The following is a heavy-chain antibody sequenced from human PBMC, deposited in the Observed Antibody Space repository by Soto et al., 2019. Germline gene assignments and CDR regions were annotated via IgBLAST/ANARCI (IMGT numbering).Heavy chain of an antibody. CDR1: GGSISSGDYY. CDR3: ARVAAVAGTLDWFDP. V-gene: IGHV4-30-4*01. J-gene: IGHJ5*02. D-gene: IGHD6-19*01. CDR2: IYYSGST. Sequence: PSETLSLTCTVSGGSISSGDYYWSWIRQPPGKGLEWIGYIYYSGSTYYNPSLKSRVTISVDTSKNQFSLKLSSVTAADTAVYYCARVAAVAGTLDWFDPWGQGTLVTVSS.